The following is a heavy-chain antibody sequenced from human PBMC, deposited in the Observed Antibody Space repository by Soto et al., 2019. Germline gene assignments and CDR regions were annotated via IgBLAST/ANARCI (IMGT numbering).Heavy chain of an antibody. D-gene: IGHD3-22*01. CDR2: IVPMFGTS. V-gene: IGHV1-69*06. CDR1: GGTFSHHA. J-gene: IGHJ1*01. CDR3: ARVEHYYDSTGYYHEFFQH. Sequence: SVKVSCNASGGTFSHHAISWVRQSPGQGLQWMGGIVPMFGTSKDAQKFQGRVTTTADKSTNTAYMELSTLTSEDTAVYYCARVEHYYDSTGYYHEFFQHWGPGTQVTVSS.